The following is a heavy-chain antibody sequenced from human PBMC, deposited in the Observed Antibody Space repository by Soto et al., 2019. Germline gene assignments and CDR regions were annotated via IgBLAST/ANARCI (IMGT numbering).Heavy chain of an antibody. CDR1: GYTFTSYD. V-gene: IGHV1-8*01. CDR3: ARGVKYGAYSRWFDP. J-gene: IGHJ5*02. CDR2: MNPNSGNT. D-gene: IGHD4-17*01. Sequence: QVQLVQSGAEVKKPGASVKVSCKASGYTFTSYDINWVRQATGQGLEYLGWMNPNSGNTGYVQKFQGRVIMTSDTSISTAYMVLRSLRSEDTAVYFCARGVKYGAYSRWFDPWGQGTLVTVSS.